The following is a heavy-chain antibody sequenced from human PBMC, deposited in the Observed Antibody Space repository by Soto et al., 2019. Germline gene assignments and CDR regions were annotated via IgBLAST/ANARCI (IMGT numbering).Heavy chain of an antibody. Sequence: EVQLLESGGGLVQPGGSLRLSCAASGFSFNYYAMNWVRQAPGQGLEWVSTISDSGSTYYADSVKGRFTISRDNSKNTLYLQMKSLRAEDTAVYFCAKDVGGHYCTPTSCLYFFHSWGRGTLVTVSS. J-gene: IGHJ4*02. V-gene: IGHV3-23*01. CDR2: ISDSGST. CDR1: GFSFNYYA. D-gene: IGHD2-2*01. CDR3: AKDVGGHYCTPTSCLYFFHS.